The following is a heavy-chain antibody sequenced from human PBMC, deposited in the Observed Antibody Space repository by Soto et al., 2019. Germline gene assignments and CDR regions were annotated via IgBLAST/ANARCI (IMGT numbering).Heavy chain of an antibody. CDR2: IIPILGIA. CDR1: GYTFTSYG. D-gene: IGHD6-13*01. Sequence: GASVKVSCKASGYTFTSYGISWVRQAPGQGLEWMGWIIPILGIANYAQKFQGRVTITADKSTSTAYMELSSLRSEDTAVYYCASGSRAIAAAGHNYYYYGMDVWGQGTTVTVSS. CDR3: ASGSRAIAAAGHNYYYYGMDV. V-gene: IGHV1-69*10. J-gene: IGHJ6*02.